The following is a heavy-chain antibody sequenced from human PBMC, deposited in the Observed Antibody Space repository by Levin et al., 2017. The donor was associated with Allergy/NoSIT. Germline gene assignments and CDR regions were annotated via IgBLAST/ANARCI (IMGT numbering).Heavy chain of an antibody. J-gene: IGHJ6*02. D-gene: IGHD2-2*01. Sequence: LGESLKISCAASGFTFSSYSMNWVRQAPGKGLEWVSYISSSSSTIYYADSVKGRFTISRDNAKNSLYLQMNSLRDEDTAVYYCAREAQGIVVVPAARYYYYYGMDVWGQGTTVTVSS. V-gene: IGHV3-48*02. CDR3: AREAQGIVVVPAARYYYYYGMDV. CDR2: ISSSSSTI. CDR1: GFTFSSYS.